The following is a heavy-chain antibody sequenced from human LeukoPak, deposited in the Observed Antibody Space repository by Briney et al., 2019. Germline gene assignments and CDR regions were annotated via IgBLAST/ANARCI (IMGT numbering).Heavy chain of an antibody. D-gene: IGHD6-13*01. V-gene: IGHV3-72*01. J-gene: IGHJ4*02. CDR3: ATSSWYRLAY. CDR1: GFTVITND. Sequence: GGSLRLSCAASGFTVITNDMTWVRQAPGKGLEWVGRSRNKADSYTAEYAASVKGRFTISRDESKNSLYLQISSLETEDAAVYYCATSSWYRLAYWGQGSLVTVSS. CDR2: SRNKADSYTA.